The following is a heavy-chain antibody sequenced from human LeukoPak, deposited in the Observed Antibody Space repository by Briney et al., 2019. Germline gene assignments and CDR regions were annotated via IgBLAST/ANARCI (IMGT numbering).Heavy chain of an antibody. CDR3: AKSGYDYLTYYFDY. Sequence: GGSLRLSCAASGFTFRSYAMSWVRQAPGKGLEWVSAISGSGSTYYADSVKGRFTISRDNSKNTLYLQMNSLRAEDTAVYYCAKSGYDYLTYYFDYWGQGTLVTVSS. CDR1: GFTFRSYA. D-gene: IGHD5-12*01. V-gene: IGHV3-23*01. J-gene: IGHJ4*02. CDR2: ISGSGST.